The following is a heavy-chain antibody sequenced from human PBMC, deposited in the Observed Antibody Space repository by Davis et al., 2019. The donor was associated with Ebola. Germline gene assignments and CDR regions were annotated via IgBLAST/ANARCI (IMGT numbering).Heavy chain of an antibody. CDR1: GGSISSYY. J-gene: IGHJ5*02. Sequence: MPSETLSLTCTVSGGSISSYYWSWIRQPPGKGLEWIGEINHSGSTNYNPSLKSRVTISVDTSKNQFSLKLSSVTAADTAVYYCARGVYDILTSLRGWFDPWGQGTLATVSS. V-gene: IGHV4-34*01. CDR2: INHSGST. CDR3: ARGVYDILTSLRGWFDP. D-gene: IGHD3-9*01.